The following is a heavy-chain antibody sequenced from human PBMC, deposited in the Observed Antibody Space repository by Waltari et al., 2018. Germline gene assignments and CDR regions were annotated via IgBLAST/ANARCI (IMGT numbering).Heavy chain of an antibody. J-gene: IGHJ6*03. CDR1: GGTFSSYA. D-gene: IGHD3-22*01. CDR3: ATRTGNSSGYYNYYYYMDV. CDR2: IIPIFGPA. V-gene: IGHV1-69*05. Sequence: QVQLVQSGAEVKKPGSSVKVSCKASGGTFSSYAISWVRQAPGQGLEWMGGIIPIFGPANYAQKFQGRVTITTDESTSTAYMELSILRSEDTAVYYCATRTGNSSGYYNYYYYMDVWGKGTTVTVSS.